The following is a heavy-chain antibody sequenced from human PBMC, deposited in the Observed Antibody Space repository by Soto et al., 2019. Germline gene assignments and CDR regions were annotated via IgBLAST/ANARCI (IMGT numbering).Heavy chain of an antibody. CDR2: ISGSGGST. D-gene: IGHD3-10*01. J-gene: IGHJ4*02. V-gene: IGHV3-23*01. Sequence: QPGGSLRLSCAASGFTFSSYAMSWVRQAPGKGREWVSAISGSGGSTYYADSVKGRFTISRDNSKNTLYLQMNSLRAEDTAVYYCAKGRITMVRGVIKGPFDYWGQGTLVTVSS. CDR1: GFTFSSYA. CDR3: AKGRITMVRGVIKGPFDY.